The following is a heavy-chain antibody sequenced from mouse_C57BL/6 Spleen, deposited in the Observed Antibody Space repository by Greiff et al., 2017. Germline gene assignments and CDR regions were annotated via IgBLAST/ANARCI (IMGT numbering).Heavy chain of an antibody. CDR3: ARGGGYDPFAY. D-gene: IGHD2-2*01. J-gene: IGHJ3*01. CDR2: IDPSDSYT. CDR1: GYTFTSYW. V-gene: IGHV1-59*01. Sequence: QVQLQQPGAELVRPGTSVKLSCKASGYTFTSYWMHWVKQRPGQGLEWIGVIDPSDSYTNYNQKFKGKATLTVDTSSSTAYMQLSSLTSEDAAVYCCARGGGYDPFAYWGQGTLVTVSA.